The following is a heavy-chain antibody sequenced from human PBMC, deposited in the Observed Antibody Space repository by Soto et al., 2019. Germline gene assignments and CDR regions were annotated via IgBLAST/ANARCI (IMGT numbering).Heavy chain of an antibody. V-gene: IGHV3-30-3*01. J-gene: IGHJ4*02. CDR3: AREGDSGSYYVHFDY. CDR1: GFTFSSYA. Sequence: GGSLRLSCAASGFTFSSYAMHWVRQAPGKGLEWVAVISYDGSNKYYADSVKGRFTISRDNSKNTLYLQMNSLRAEDTAVYYCAREGDSGSYYVHFDYWGQGTLVTVS. CDR2: ISYDGSNK. D-gene: IGHD1-26*01.